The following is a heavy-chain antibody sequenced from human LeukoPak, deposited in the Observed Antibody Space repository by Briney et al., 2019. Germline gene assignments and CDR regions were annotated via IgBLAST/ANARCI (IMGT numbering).Heavy chain of an antibody. D-gene: IGHD3-22*01. V-gene: IGHV4-31*03. CDR2: IYYSGST. J-gene: IGHJ4*02. Sequence: SQTLSLTCTVSGGSISSGGYYWSWIRQHPGKGLEWIGYIYYSGSTYYNPSLKSRVAISVDASKNQFSLKLSSVTAADTAVYYCARLNYDSRVVDYWGQGTLVTVSS. CDR3: ARLNYDSRVVDY. CDR1: GGSISSGGYY.